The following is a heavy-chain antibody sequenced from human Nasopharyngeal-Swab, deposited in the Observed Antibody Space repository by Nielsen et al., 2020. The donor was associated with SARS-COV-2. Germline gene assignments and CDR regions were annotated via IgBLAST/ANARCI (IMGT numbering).Heavy chain of an antibody. D-gene: IGHD4-11*01. CDR2: LSFDDTNE. J-gene: IGHJ4*02. Sequence: GESLKISCAASGFTFSDYGMHWVRQAPGKGLEWVASLSFDDTNEFYVDSVKGRFTISRDNSKNTLYLQMNSLRAEDTAVHYCATHNDYRFENWGQGTLVSVSS. CDR3: ATHNDYRFEN. V-gene: IGHV3-30*03. CDR1: GFTFSDYG.